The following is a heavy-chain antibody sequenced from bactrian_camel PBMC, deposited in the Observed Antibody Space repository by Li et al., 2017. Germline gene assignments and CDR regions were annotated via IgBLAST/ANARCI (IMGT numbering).Heavy chain of an antibody. CDR3: ARSSGRYCLLKLRDFII. V-gene: IGHV3-2*01. Sequence: HVQLVESGGGLVQPGGSLRLSCTASGFTFSTYYMSWVRQAPGKGLEWVSSIYTGGGSTYYADSVKGRFTISQDNARETVYLQMNSLKPEDSAMYYCARSSGRYCLLKLRDFIIWGQGTQVTVS. CDR2: IYTGGGST. CDR1: GFTFSTYY. J-gene: IGHJ4*01. D-gene: IGHD3*01.